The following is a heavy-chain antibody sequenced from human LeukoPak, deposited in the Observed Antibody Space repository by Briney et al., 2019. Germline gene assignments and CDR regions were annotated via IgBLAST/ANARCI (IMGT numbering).Heavy chain of an antibody. CDR3: AKESPYAVGRTGRLYYFDY. CDR2: ISNSGRT. D-gene: IGHD1-26*01. Sequence: GGSLRLSCATSGFTFSDHAISWVRQAPGKGLKWVSAISNSGRTYYADSVKGRLTISRDNSKNTVHLQMNSLRAEDTALYYCAKESPYAVGRTGRLYYFDYWGQGALVTVSS. CDR1: GFTFSDHA. J-gene: IGHJ4*02. V-gene: IGHV3-23*01.